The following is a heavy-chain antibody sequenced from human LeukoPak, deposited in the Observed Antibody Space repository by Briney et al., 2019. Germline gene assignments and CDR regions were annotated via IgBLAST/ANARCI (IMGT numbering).Heavy chain of an antibody. CDR1: GYIFTSYY. J-gene: IGHJ4*02. V-gene: IGHV1-46*01. D-gene: IGHD1-1*01. Sequence: ASVKVSCKASGYIFTSYYMHWVWQAPGQGLEWMGIINPHSGSTTYAQKFQGRVTMSRDTSTSIAYMDLSSLRSEDTAVYYCAIHPTGSRSAFEYWGQGTLVTVSS. CDR3: AIHPTGSRSAFEY. CDR2: INPHSGST.